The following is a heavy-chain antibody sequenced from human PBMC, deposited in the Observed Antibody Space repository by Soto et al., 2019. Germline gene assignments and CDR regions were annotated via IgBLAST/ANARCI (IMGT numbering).Heavy chain of an antibody. CDR2: IKQYGRET. CDR1: GFTFRINW. J-gene: IGHJ4*02. V-gene: IGHV3-7*01. D-gene: IGHD2-15*01. CDR3: ARDRGYCSDGACYSVLDH. Sequence: EVQLVESGGGLVQPGGSLSLSCAASGFTFRINWMNCVREAPGKGLEWVANIKQYGRETYYVDSVKGRFTISIDNEKNSLYLQLNIMRAEDTAVYFCARDRGYCSDGACYSVLDHWGKGTPVTVSS.